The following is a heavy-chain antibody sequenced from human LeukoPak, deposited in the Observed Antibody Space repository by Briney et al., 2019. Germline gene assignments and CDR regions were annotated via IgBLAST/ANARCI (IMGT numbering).Heavy chain of an antibody. D-gene: IGHD3-22*01. J-gene: IGHJ4*02. V-gene: IGHV3-48*03. CDR1: GFTFSNYE. Sequence: GGSLRLSCAASGFTFSNYEMHWVRQAPGKGLEWVSYISSSGSDIYYADSVKGRFTISRDNAKNSLYLHMNSLRAEDTAVYYCARDTYYYDSSGYYYPGGCDYWGQGTLVTVSS. CDR3: ARDTYYYDSSGYYYPGGCDY. CDR2: ISSSGSDI.